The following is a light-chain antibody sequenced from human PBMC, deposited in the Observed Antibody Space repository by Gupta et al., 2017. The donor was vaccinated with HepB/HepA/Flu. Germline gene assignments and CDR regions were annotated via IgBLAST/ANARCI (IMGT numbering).Light chain of an antibody. CDR1: QSVTSW. V-gene: IGKV3-15*01. CDR2: GAS. CDR3: QQYDSWPLT. J-gene: IGKJ4*01. Sequence: EIVMTQSPATLSVSPGERATLSCWASQSVTSWLAWYQQKPGQAPRLLIYGASTRATGVPARFSGSGSGTDFTLTISSLQSEDFAIYYCQQYDSWPLTFGGGTKVEIK.